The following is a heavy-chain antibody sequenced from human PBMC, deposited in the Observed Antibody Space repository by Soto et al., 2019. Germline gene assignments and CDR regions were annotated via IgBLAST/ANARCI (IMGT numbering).Heavy chain of an antibody. CDR1: GGTFSNYV. Sequence: SVKVSCKASGGTFSNYVVNWVRQAPGQGLEWMGRIIPISGAANYAQKFQGRVTITADKSTSTSYMGLSSLRSEDTAVYYCARDMTRTVVPYFDFWGQGTLVTVSS. V-gene: IGHV1-69*06. J-gene: IGHJ4*02. CDR3: ARDMTRTVVPYFDF. CDR2: IIPISGAA. D-gene: IGHD1-7*01.